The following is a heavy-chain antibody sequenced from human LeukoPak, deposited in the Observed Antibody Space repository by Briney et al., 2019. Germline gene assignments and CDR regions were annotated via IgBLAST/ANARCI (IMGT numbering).Heavy chain of an antibody. CDR2: IIPTLHVA. CDR3: ASDDNGDYGHRPFDP. Sequence: ASVKVSCKASGDNFSSYVITWVRQAPGQGLEWMGRIIPTLHVANFAQKFKGRATITADKSTNTAHLELSSLRSDDTAVYYCASDDNGDYGHRPFDPWGQGTLVTVSS. D-gene: IGHD4-17*01. CDR1: GDNFSSYV. V-gene: IGHV1-69*04. J-gene: IGHJ5*02.